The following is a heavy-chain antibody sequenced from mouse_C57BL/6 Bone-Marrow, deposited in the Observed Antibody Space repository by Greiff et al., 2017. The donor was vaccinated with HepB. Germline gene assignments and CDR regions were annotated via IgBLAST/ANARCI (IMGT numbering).Heavy chain of an antibody. CDR2: IDPENGDT. Sequence: VQLQHSGAELVRPGASVKLSCTASGFNIKDDYMHWVKQRPEQGLEWIGWIDPENGDTEYASKFQGKATITADTSSNTAYLQLSSLTSEDTAVYYCTTCGGYYDAMDYWGQGTSVTVSS. J-gene: IGHJ4*01. V-gene: IGHV14-4*01. D-gene: IGHD2-2*01. CDR1: GFNIKDDY. CDR3: TTCGGYYDAMDY.